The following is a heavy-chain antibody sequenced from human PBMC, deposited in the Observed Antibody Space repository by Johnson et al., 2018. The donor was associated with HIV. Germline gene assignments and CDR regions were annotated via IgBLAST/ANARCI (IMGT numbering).Heavy chain of an antibody. CDR3: ARDSGGGSYYVGDAFDI. J-gene: IGHJ3*02. Sequence: QMLLVESGGGVVQPGRSLRLSCAASGFTFSSYAMHWVRQAPGKGLEWVAVISYDGSNKYYADSVKGRFTISRDNSNNSLYLQMNSLRAEDTAVYYCARDSGGGSYYVGDAFDIWGQGTMVTVSS. CDR2: ISYDGSNK. V-gene: IGHV3-30*04. D-gene: IGHD1-26*01. CDR1: GFTFSSYA.